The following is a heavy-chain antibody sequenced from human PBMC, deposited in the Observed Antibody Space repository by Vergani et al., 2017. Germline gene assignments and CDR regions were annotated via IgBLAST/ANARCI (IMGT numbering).Heavy chain of an antibody. CDR1: GFTFSSYE. CDR3: ARARVRGVKGFLGY. Sequence: EVQLVESGGGLVQPGGSLRLSCAASGFTFSSYEMNWVRQAPGKGLEWVSYISSSGSTIYYADSVKGRFTISRDNAKNSLYLQMNSLRAEDTAVYYCARARVRGVKGFLGYWGQGTLVTVSS. J-gene: IGHJ4*02. D-gene: IGHD3-10*01. V-gene: IGHV3-48*03. CDR2: ISSSGSTI.